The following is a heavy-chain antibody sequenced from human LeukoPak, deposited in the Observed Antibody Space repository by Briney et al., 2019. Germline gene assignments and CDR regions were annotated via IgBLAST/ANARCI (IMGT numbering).Heavy chain of an antibody. D-gene: IGHD3-22*01. J-gene: IGHJ4*02. V-gene: IGHV4-61*01. CDR2: IYHSGNT. Sequence: PSETLSLTCTVSGCSVSSGSSFWSWIRQPPGKGLEWIGYIYHSGNTNYNPSLKSRVTISVDTSKSQLSLKLNSVTAADTAVYYCARDRNYYDSSGYYFANWGQGTLVTVSS. CDR3: ARDRNYYDSSGYYFAN. CDR1: GCSVSSGSSF.